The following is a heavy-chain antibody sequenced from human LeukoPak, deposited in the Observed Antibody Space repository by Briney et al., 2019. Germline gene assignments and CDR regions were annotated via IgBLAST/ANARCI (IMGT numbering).Heavy chain of an antibody. D-gene: IGHD1-14*01. CDR2: IWYDGSNK. CDR1: GFTFSSYG. V-gene: IGHV3-33*01. CDR3: AREIDDGSWFDP. J-gene: IGHJ5*02. Sequence: GGSLRLSCAASGFTFSSYGMHWVRQAPGKGLEWVAVIWYDGSNKYYADSVKGRFTISRDNSKNTLYLRMNSLRAEDTAVYYCAREIDDGSWFDPWGQGTLVTVSS.